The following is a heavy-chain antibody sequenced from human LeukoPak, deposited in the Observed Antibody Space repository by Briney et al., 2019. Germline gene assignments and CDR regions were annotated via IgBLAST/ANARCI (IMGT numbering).Heavy chain of an antibody. CDR3: ASSFYDFWSGPVGLYYFDY. Sequence: SGTLSLTCAVSGGSISSSNWWSWVRQPPGKGLEWIGEIYHSGSTNYNPSLKSRVTISVDKSKNQFSLKLSSVTAADTAVYYCASSFYDFWSGPVGLYYFDYWGQGTLVTVSS. CDR2: IYHSGST. D-gene: IGHD3-3*01. V-gene: IGHV4-4*02. CDR1: GGSISSSNW. J-gene: IGHJ4*02.